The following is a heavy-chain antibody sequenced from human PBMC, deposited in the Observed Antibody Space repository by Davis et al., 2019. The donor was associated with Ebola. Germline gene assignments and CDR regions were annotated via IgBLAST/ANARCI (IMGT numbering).Heavy chain of an antibody. Sequence: PGGSLRLSCKGAGYRFTSYWIGWVRQMPGKGLEWMGIIYPGDSDTRYRPSFQGQVTISADTSISAAYLQWSSLKASDTAIYYCGRLGSYPVPHGRDGSGSYVDYWGQGTPVTVSS. CDR3: GRLGSYPVPHGRDGSGSYVDY. D-gene: IGHD3-10*01. V-gene: IGHV5-51*01. CDR2: IYPGDSDT. J-gene: IGHJ4*02. CDR1: GYRFTSYW.